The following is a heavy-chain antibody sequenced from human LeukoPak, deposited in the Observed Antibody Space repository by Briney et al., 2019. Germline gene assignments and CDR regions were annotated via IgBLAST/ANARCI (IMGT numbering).Heavy chain of an antibody. Sequence: GGSLRLSCVVSGFTFNIYGIHWVRQTPGKGLEWVALISYDGSKKWYADAVKGRFTISRDNSQNTLYLHMDSLRTADTAVYYCAKDRSGMEYNFDFWGQGTMVTVSS. CDR1: GFTFNIYG. CDR2: ISYDGSKK. V-gene: IGHV3-30*18. J-gene: IGHJ3*01. CDR3: AKDRSGMEYNFDF. D-gene: IGHD1-1*01.